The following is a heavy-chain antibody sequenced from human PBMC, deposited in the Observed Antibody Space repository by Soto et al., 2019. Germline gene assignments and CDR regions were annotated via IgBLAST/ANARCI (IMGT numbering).Heavy chain of an antibody. Sequence: GESLKISCKGSGYSFTSYWIGWVRQMPGKGLEWMGIIYPGDSDTRYSPSFQGQVTISADKSISTAYLQWSSLKASDTAMYYCARRPHPGRGYYYGMDVWGQGTTVTVSS. CDR2: IYPGDSDT. D-gene: IGHD3-10*01. CDR3: ARRPHPGRGYYYGMDV. V-gene: IGHV5-51*01. J-gene: IGHJ6*02. CDR1: GYSFTSYW.